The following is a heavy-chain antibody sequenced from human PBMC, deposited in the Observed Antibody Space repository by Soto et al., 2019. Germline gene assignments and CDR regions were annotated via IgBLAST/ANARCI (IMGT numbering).Heavy chain of an antibody. CDR1: RFNFGDYY. J-gene: IGHJ3*02. V-gene: IGHV3-11*05. Sequence: QVQLVESGGGLVKPGGSLRLSCEAARFNFGDYYMTWIRQAPGKGLEWVSYIDRSSSYAKYADSVKGRFTISRDNAKKSLYLQMNSLRAEDTAVYYCARPSHDYCSSTDCHVGTFDIWGQGTLVTVSS. CDR3: ARPSHDYCSSTDCHVGTFDI. D-gene: IGHD2-2*01. CDR2: IDRSSSYA.